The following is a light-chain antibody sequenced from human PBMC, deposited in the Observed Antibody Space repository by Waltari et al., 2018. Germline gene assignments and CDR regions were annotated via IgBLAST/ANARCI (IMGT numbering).Light chain of an antibody. V-gene: IGLV8-61*01. CDR1: SGSPSDTSY. CDR2: KGN. J-gene: IGLJ3*02. Sequence: QTVVTQEPSLSVSPGGTVTLTCALSSGSPSDTSYAPWYQQTPGHPPRTLVYKGNSRSSGVPDRFSGSILGNKAALTITGAQADDESDYYCALYMGSGIWVFGGGTRLTVL. CDR3: ALYMGSGIWV.